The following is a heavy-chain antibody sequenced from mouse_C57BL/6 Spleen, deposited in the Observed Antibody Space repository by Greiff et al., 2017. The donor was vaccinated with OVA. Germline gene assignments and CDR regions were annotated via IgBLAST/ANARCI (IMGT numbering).Heavy chain of an antibody. J-gene: IGHJ4*01. CDR1: GYTFNGYW. D-gene: IGHD1-1*01. CDR3: AIKITTVVGGYYYAMDY. CDR2: ILPGSGST. Sequence: QVQLQQSGAELMKPGASVKLSCKATGYTFNGYWIEWVKQRPGHGLEWIGEILPGSGSTNYNEKFKGKATFTADTSSNTAYMQLSSLTTEDSAIYYCAIKITTVVGGYYYAMDYWGQGTSVTVSS. V-gene: IGHV1-9*01.